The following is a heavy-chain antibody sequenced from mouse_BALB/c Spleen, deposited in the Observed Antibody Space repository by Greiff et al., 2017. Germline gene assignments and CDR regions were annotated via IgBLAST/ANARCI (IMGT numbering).Heavy chain of an antibody. J-gene: IGHJ4*01. CDR1: GFTFSDYY. Sequence: EVQGVESGGGLVKPGGSLKLSCAASGFTFSDYYMYWVRQTPEKRLEWVATISDGGSYTYYPDSVKGRFTISRDNAKNNLYLQMSSLKSEDTAMYYCARTPGSSHYAMDYWGQGTSVTVSS. V-gene: IGHV5-4*02. CDR2: ISDGGSYT. D-gene: IGHD1-1*01. CDR3: ARTPGSSHYAMDY.